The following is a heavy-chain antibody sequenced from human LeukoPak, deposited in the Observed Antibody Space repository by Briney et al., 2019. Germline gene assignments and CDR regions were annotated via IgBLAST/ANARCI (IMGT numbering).Heavy chain of an antibody. CDR3: GGDGDCSGGSCCSNYYYYGMDV. CDR1: GYTFTSHG. J-gene: IGHJ6*02. Sequence: GASVKVSCKAAGYTFTSHGISWVRQAPGQGLEWMGWISADNGNTNYAQKLQGGVTITTDTYTSKAYMQRTNLRSDDTAVYYCGGDGDCSGGSCCSNYYYYGMDVWGQGTTVTVSS. D-gene: IGHD2-15*01. V-gene: IGHV1-18*01. CDR2: ISADNGNT.